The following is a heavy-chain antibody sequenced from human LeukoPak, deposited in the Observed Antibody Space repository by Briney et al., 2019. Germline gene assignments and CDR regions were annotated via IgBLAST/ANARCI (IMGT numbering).Heavy chain of an antibody. J-gene: IGHJ5*02. Sequence: SETLSLTCTVSGGSISSYYWSWIRLPPGKGLEWIGYIYYSGSTNYNPSLKSRVTISVDTSKNQFSLKLSSVTAADTAVYYCARDRYRATIFSGFDPWGQGTLVTVSS. CDR1: GGSISSYY. D-gene: IGHD3-3*01. CDR3: ARDRYRATIFSGFDP. V-gene: IGHV4-59*01. CDR2: IYYSGST.